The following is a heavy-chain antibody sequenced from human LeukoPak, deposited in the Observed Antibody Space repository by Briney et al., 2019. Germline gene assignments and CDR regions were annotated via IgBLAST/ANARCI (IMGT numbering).Heavy chain of an antibody. CDR1: GFTVSSNY. D-gene: IGHD3-10*01. CDR2: IYSGGST. CDR3: ARSFKDGSGSYDVY. V-gene: IGHV3-66*01. Sequence: GGSLRLSCAASGFTVSSNYMSWVRQAPGKGLEWVSVIYSGGSTYYADSVKGRFTISRDNSKNTLYLQMNSLRAEDTAVYYCARSFKDGSGSYDVYWGQGTLVTVSS. J-gene: IGHJ4*02.